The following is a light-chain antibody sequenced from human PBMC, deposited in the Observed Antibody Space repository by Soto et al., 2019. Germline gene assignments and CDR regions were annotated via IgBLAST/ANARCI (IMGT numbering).Light chain of an antibody. V-gene: IGKV3-20*01. CDR2: GVS. Sequence: IVLTQSPGTLSLSPGERATLSCRASQSISSSYLAWHQQKPGQAPRLLIHGVSTRATGIPDRFSGSGSGTDFTLTISRLEPEDFAVYYCQQYVTSPYIFGQGTKLEIK. CDR3: QQYVTSPYI. J-gene: IGKJ2*01. CDR1: QSISSSY.